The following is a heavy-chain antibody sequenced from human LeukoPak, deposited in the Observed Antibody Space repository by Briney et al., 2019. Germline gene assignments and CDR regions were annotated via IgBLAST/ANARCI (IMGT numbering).Heavy chain of an antibody. V-gene: IGHV4-39*06. CDR3: ARVQQQPVFMRPICNWFHP. Sequence: SETLSLTCTVSGDSISSYYWGWIRQPPGKGLEWIGSIYYSGSTYYNPSLKSRVTISVDTSKNQFPLKLSSVTAADTAVYYCARVQQQPVFMRPICNWFHPRGQGTLVTVSS. J-gene: IGHJ5*02. D-gene: IGHD6-13*01. CDR1: GDSISSYY. CDR2: IYYSGST.